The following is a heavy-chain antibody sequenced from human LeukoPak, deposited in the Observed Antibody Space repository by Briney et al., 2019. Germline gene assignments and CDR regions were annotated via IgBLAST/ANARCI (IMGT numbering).Heavy chain of an antibody. D-gene: IGHD1-1*01. CDR2: IYTSGST. CDR3: ARWNPNWFDP. J-gene: IGHJ5*02. V-gene: IGHV4-4*07. CDR1: GGSISSYS. Sequence: SETLSLTCTASGGSISSYSWSWIRQPAGKGLEWIWRIYTSGSTNYHPSLKSRVTVSLETSKNHFSLRLSSVTAADPAVYYCARWNPNWFDPWGQGTLVTVSS.